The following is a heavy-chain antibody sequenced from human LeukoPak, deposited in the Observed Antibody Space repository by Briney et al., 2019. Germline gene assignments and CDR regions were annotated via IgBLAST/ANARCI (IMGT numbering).Heavy chain of an antibody. CDR1: GGSISSYY. CDR2: IYTSGST. J-gene: IGHJ6*03. CDR3: ARDIVVVTPHPNYYYYYYMDV. V-gene: IGHV4-4*07. D-gene: IGHD3-22*01. Sequence: SETLSLTCTVSGGSISSYYWSWIRQPAGKGLEWIGRIYTSGSTNYNPSLKSRVTMSVDTSKNQFSLKLSSVTAADTAVYYCARDIVVVTPHPNYYYYYYMDVWGKGTTVTVSS.